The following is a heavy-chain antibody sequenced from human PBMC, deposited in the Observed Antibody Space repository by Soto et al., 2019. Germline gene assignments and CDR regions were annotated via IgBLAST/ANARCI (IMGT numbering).Heavy chain of an antibody. CDR1: GFTVSSSS. Sequence: PGGSLRLSCAAPGFTVSSSSMSWVRQAPGKGLEWVSLIYADGATYYGDSVKGRFTISRDTSKNTLSLQMTSLRADDTAVYYCARDDSFLGAPFHYWGQGTLVTVSS. V-gene: IGHV3-53*01. CDR2: IYADGAT. D-gene: IGHD3-16*01. J-gene: IGHJ4*02. CDR3: ARDDSFLGAPFHY.